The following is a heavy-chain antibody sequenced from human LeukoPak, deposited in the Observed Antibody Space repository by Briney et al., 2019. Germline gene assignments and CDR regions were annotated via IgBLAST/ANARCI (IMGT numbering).Heavy chain of an antibody. Sequence: PGESLKISFKGSGYSFTSYWIGWVRQMPGKGLEWMGIIYPGDSDTRYSPSFQGQVTISADKSISTAYLQWSSLKASDTAMYYCARQAVPVAIYFQYWGQGTLVTVSS. CDR2: IYPGDSDT. D-gene: IGHD2-2*01. J-gene: IGHJ1*01. CDR3: ARQAVPVAIYFQY. CDR1: GYSFTSYW. V-gene: IGHV5-51*01.